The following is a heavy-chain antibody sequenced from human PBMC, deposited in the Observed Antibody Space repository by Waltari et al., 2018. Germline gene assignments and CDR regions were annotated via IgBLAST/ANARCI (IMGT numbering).Heavy chain of an antibody. CDR1: GFTFSNYA. V-gene: IGHV3-48*03. Sequence: EVQLVESGGGLVQPGGSLRLSCAASGFTFSNYAINWVRQAPGKGLQWISYISSSGNTIHHADSVKGRFTISRDNVKNSVFLQMNSLSAEDTAVYYCARGGYCGGDCFDFWGQGTLVTVSS. CDR3: ARGGYCGGDCFDF. D-gene: IGHD2-21*01. CDR2: ISSSGNTI. J-gene: IGHJ4*02.